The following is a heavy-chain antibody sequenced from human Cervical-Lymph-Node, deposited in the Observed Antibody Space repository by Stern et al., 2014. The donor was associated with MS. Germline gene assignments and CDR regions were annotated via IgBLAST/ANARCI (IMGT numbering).Heavy chain of an antibody. Sequence: VQLVESGGGLVKPGGSLRLSCATSGFLFRDSYMTWIRQAPGEGLELVSFIGTSALTVYYADSVKGRFTISRDNAQESLYLQMNSLRADDTAIYYCARALATQRDAFDVWGQGTMVTVSS. V-gene: IGHV3-11*01. CDR2: IGTSALTV. D-gene: IGHD3-16*01. CDR3: ARALATQRDAFDV. CDR1: GFLFRDSY. J-gene: IGHJ3*01.